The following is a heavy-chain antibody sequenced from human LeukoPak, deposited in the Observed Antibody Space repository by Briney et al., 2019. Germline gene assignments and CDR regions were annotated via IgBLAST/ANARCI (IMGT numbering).Heavy chain of an antibody. Sequence: PGGTLRLSCAASGFTFTNYDMNWVRQAPGKGLEWVSAISAGGGTTYYADSVKGRFTISRDNSKNTLYLQMNSLRAEDTAVYYCAKRRSNSFDYWGQGTLVTVSS. V-gene: IGHV3-23*01. CDR3: AKRRSNSFDY. CDR1: GFTFTNYD. J-gene: IGHJ4*02. D-gene: IGHD2/OR15-2a*01. CDR2: ISAGGGTT.